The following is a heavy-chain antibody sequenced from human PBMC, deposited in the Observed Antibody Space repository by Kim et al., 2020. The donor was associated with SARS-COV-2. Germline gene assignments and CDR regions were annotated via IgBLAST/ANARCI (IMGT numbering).Heavy chain of an antibody. CDR2: ISSSSSHV. Sequence: GGSLRLSCAASGFTFSNYNMNWVRQAPGKGLEWVSSISSSSSHVYYADSVKGRFTISRDNAKNSLYLQMNSLRAEDTAVYYCARDDGYCSGGTCWAHDMDVWGQGTTVTVSS. CDR3: ARDDGYCSGGTCWAHDMDV. J-gene: IGHJ6*02. D-gene: IGHD2-15*01. CDR1: GFTFSNYN. V-gene: IGHV3-21*01.